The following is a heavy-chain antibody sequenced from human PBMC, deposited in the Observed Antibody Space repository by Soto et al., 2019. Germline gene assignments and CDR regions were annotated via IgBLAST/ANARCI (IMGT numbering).Heavy chain of an antibody. J-gene: IGHJ6*02. CDR1: GFTFSTYW. CDR2: INSDGSTT. V-gene: IGHV3-74*01. Sequence: EVQLVESGGGLVQPGGSLRLSCAASGFTFSTYWMHWVRQAPGKGLVWVSRINSDGSTTNYADSVKGRFTISRDNAKNKLYLQMNSLRAEDTAVYYCARDAYYDMGVWGQGTTVTVSS. CDR3: ARDAYYDMGV.